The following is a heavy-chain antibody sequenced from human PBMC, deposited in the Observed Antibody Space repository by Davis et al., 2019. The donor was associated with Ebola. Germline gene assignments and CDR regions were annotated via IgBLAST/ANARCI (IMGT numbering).Heavy chain of an antibody. CDR3: ARDLVPAAIEGYYYGMDV. J-gene: IGHJ6*02. V-gene: IGHV1-2*04. CDR2: INPNSGGT. D-gene: IGHD2-2*01. Sequence: ASVKVSCKACGHTFTGCSMHWVRQAPGQGLEWMGWINPNSGGTNYAQKFQGWVTMTRDTSISTAYMELSRLRSDDTAVYYCARDLVPAAIEGYYYGMDVWGQGTTVTVSS. CDR1: GHTFTGCS.